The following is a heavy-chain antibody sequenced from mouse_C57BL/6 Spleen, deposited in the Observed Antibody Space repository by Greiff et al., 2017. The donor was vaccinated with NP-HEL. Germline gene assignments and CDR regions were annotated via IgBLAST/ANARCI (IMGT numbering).Heavy chain of an antibody. V-gene: IGHV5-4*01. CDR3: ARDRGLLLPFDY. D-gene: IGHD1-1*01. CDR2: ISDGGSYT. J-gene: IGHJ2*01. CDR1: GFTFSSYA. Sequence: EVQVVESGGGLVKPGGSLKLSCAASGFTFSSYATSWVRQTPEKRLEWVATISDGGSYTYYPDNVKGRFTISRDNAKNNLYLQMSHLKSEDTAMYYCARDRGLLLPFDYWGQGTTLTVSS.